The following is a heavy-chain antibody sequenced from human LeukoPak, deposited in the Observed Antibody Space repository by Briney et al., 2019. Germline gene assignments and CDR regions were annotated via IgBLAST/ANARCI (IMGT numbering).Heavy chain of an antibody. CDR1: GFTFSSYS. CDR3: ARGPYTDY. Sequence: GGSLRLSCAASGFTFSSYSMNWIRQAPGKGLDWVSSISSSSSSIYYADSVKGRFTISRDNAKNSLSLQMNSLRAEDTAVYYCARGPYTDYWGQGTLVTVSS. CDR2: ISSSSSSI. J-gene: IGHJ4*02. V-gene: IGHV3-21*01. D-gene: IGHD4-11*01.